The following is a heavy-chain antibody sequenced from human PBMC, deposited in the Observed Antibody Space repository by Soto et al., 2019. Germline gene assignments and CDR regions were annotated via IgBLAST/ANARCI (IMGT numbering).Heavy chain of an antibody. Sequence: SETLSLTCSVSGCSVSSGSYYWTWIRQHPGMGLEWIGNIYHSGTTSYNPSLKSRVTISLDTSKNHFSVRLSSVTAADTAVYFCARFGYYYDARQGSNWFDPWGHGVPGTV. J-gene: IGHJ5*02. D-gene: IGHD3-22*01. CDR2: IYHSGTT. CDR1: GCSVSSGSYY. CDR3: ARFGYYYDARQGSNWFDP. V-gene: IGHV4-61*03.